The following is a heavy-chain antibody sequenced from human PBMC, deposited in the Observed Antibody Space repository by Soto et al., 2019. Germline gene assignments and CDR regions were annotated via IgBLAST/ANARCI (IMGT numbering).Heavy chain of an antibody. Sequence: GGPLKLSCSASGFTFSSYSMSWVRQAPGKGLEWVSSISGSAGTTYYADSVKGHLTISRDNSKSTLYLQMNNLRAEDTAVYYCAKEWSSGMDVWGQGTTVTVSS. CDR1: GFTFSSYS. D-gene: IGHD2-15*01. CDR3: AKEWSSGMDV. CDR2: ISGSAGTT. J-gene: IGHJ6*02. V-gene: IGHV3-23*01.